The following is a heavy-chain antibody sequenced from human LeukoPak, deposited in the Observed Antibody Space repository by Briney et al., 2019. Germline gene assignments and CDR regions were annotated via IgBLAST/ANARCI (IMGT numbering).Heavy chain of an antibody. CDR2: IDPNSGGT. Sequence: GASVKVSCKASENTFTTNYVHWVRQAPGQGLEWMGWIDPNSGGTNYAQKFQGWVTMTRDTSISTAYMELSRLRSDDTAVYYCARGSTVVKYYFDYWGQGTLVTVSS. J-gene: IGHJ4*02. CDR1: ENTFTTNY. CDR3: ARGSTVVKYYFDY. D-gene: IGHD4-23*01. V-gene: IGHV1-2*04.